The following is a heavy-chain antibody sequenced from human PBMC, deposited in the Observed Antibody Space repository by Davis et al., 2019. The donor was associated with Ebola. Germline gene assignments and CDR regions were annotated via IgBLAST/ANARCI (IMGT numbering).Heavy chain of an antibody. V-gene: IGHV3-21*01. CDR2: ITSSRSYI. D-gene: IGHD6-13*01. CDR1: GFTFNAYA. Sequence: GESLKISCAASGFTFNAYAMNWVRQAPGKGLEWVSSITSSRSYINYADSVKGRFTISRDNAKNSLYLRMNSLRAGDTAVYYCARESIPAAGIRQQDAFDIWGQGTMVTVSS. CDR3: ARESIPAAGIRQQDAFDI. J-gene: IGHJ3*02.